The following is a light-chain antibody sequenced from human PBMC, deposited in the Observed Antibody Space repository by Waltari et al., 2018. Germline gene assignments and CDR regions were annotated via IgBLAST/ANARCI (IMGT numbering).Light chain of an antibody. CDR2: QDN. CDR1: HSNVGTYH. CDR3: LSYDSTLSAL. Sequence: QSVVTQPPSVSGAPGQRVTISCTGTHSNVGTYHVSWYQHLPGTTPKLLIFQDNQRPSGVSDRFSGSKSGSSASLTITGLQTEDEADYYCLSYDSTLSALFGGGTRLTVL. V-gene: IGLV1-40*01. J-gene: IGLJ7*01.